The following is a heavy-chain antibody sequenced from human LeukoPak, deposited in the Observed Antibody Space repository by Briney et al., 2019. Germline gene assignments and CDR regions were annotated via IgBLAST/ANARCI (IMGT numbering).Heavy chain of an antibody. CDR3: AKDGQKYYYYGMDV. CDR2: ISYDGINK. V-gene: IGHV3-30*18. J-gene: IGHJ6*02. CDR1: GFTFSSYG. Sequence: PGGSLRLSCAASGFTFSSYGIHWVRQAPGKGLEGVAVISYDGINKYYAESVKGRFTISRDNSKNTLYLQMNSLRAEDTAVYYCAKDGQKYYYYGMDVWGQGTTVTVSS.